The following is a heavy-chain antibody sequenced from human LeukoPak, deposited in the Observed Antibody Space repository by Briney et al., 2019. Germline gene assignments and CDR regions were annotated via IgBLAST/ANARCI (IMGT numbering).Heavy chain of an antibody. CDR3: ARVLGMITFGGVIVPYYFDY. Sequence: SETLSLTCAVYGGSFSGYYWSWIRQPPGKGLEWIGEINHSGSTNYNPSHKSRVTISVDTSKNQFSLKLSSVTAADTAVYYCARVLGMITFGGVIVPYYFDYWGQGTLVTVSS. CDR1: GGSFSGYY. CDR2: INHSGST. D-gene: IGHD3-16*02. V-gene: IGHV4-34*01. J-gene: IGHJ4*02.